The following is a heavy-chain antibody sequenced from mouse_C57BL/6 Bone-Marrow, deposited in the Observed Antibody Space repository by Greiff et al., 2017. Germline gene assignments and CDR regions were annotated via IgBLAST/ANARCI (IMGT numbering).Heavy chain of an antibody. CDR1: GFTFSSYA. V-gene: IGHV5-9-1*02. CDR3: TRWRGLESFDY. Sequence: DVQLVESGEGLVKPGGSLKLSCAASGFTFSSYAMSWVRQTPEKRLELVANISSGGDYLYYSDTVKGRFTISRDNARNTLYLQMSSLKSEDTAMYYCTRWRGLESFDYWGQGTTLTVSS. D-gene: IGHD2-10*02. CDR2: ISSGGDYL. J-gene: IGHJ2*01.